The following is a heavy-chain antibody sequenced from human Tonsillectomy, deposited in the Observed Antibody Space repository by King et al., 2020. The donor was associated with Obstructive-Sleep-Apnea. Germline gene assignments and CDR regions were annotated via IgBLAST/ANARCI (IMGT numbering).Heavy chain of an antibody. D-gene: IGHD4-11*01. J-gene: IGHJ4*02. CDR3: ARDDYGNYEGFDY. CDR1: GYSISSGYY. CDR2: IYHSGST. Sequence: QLQESGPGLVKPSETLSLTCTVSGYSISSGYYWGWIRQPPGKGLEWIGSIYHSGSTYYNPSLKSRVTISVDTSKNQFSLKLSSVTAADTAVYYCARDDYGNYEGFDYWGQGTLVTVSS. V-gene: IGHV4-38-2*02.